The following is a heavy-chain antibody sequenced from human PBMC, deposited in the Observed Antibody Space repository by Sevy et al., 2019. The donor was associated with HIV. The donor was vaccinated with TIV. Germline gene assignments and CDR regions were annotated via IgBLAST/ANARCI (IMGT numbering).Heavy chain of an antibody. CDR2: LSWDGGST. Sequence: GGSLRLSCAASGFSFDDSTMHWVRRAPGKPLEWVALLSWDGGSTYYADSVKGRFTISRDNIKNSLYLQMKGLGAEDTALYYCAKDMGFTGTFPLDAWGQGTLVTVSS. V-gene: IGHV3-43D*04. CDR3: AKDMGFTGTFPLDA. D-gene: IGHD1-1*01. J-gene: IGHJ5*02. CDR1: GFSFDDST.